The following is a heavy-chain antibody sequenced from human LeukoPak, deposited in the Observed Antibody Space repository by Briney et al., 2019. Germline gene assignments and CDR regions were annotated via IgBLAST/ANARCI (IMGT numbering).Heavy chain of an antibody. Sequence: GGSLRLSCIGSTFTFSDYGMHWVRQAPGKGLEWVAFIRYDGTKTYYADSARGRFTISRDNSKNALYLEMNSLRAEDTAVYYCASLGGSNRLFDYWGQGTLVTVSS. CDR1: TFTFSDYG. CDR2: IRYDGTKT. CDR3: ASLGGSNRLFDY. V-gene: IGHV3-30*02. D-gene: IGHD3-10*01. J-gene: IGHJ4*02.